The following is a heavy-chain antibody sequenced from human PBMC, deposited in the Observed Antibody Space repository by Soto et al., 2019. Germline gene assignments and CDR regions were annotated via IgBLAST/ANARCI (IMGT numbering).Heavy chain of an antibody. CDR2: IWYDGSKK. CDR3: ARDPASSMDV. V-gene: IGHV3-33*01. J-gene: IGHJ6*02. Sequence: QVQLVESGGGVVQPGRSLRLSCAASGYTLSSHGMHWVRQAPGKGLEWVAVIWYDGSKKYYAGSVKGRFTISRDDSKNTLYLEMNSLRAEDTAVYYCARDPASSMDVWGQGTTVIVSS. D-gene: IGHD6-25*01. CDR1: GYTLSSHG.